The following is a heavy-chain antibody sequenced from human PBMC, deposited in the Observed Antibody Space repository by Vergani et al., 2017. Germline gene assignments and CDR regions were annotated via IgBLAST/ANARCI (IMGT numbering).Heavy chain of an antibody. J-gene: IGHJ3*02. Sequence: QVTLRESGPALVKPTQTLTLTCTFSGFSLSTSGMCVSWIRQPPGKALEWLALIDWDDDKYYSTSLKTRLTISKDTSKNQVVLTMTNMDPVDTATYYCARTHTSHRIAAAGDAFDIWGQGTMVTVSS. CDR3: ARTHTSHRIAAAGDAFDI. V-gene: IGHV2-70*01. CDR1: GFSLSTSGMC. CDR2: IDWDDDK. D-gene: IGHD6-13*01.